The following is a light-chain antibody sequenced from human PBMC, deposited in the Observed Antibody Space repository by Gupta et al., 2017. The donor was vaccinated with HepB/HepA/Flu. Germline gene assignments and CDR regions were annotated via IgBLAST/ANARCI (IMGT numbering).Light chain of an antibody. J-gene: IGKJ2*01. Sequence: EIVMTQSPATLSVSPGERATLSCRASQSVSSNLAWYQQKPGQAPRLLIYGASTRATAIPARFSGSGSGTEFTLTISSLQSEDFAVYYCQQYNNWPPRTNTFGQGTKLEIK. V-gene: IGKV3-15*01. CDR1: QSVSSN. CDR3: QQYNNWPPRTNT. CDR2: GAS.